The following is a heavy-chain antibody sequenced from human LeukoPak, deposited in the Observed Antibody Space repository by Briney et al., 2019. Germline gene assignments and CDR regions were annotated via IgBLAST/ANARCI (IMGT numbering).Heavy chain of an antibody. CDR3: ARLPLGKEEVWFGELNYYYYYMDV. V-gene: IGHV5-51*01. J-gene: IGHJ6*03. CDR1: GYSFTSYL. CDR2: IYPGDSDT. D-gene: IGHD3-10*01. Sequence: GESLKISGKGSGYSFTSYLIGWLRQMPGKGLEWMEIIYPGDSDTRYSPSFQGQVTISADKSISTAYLQWSSLKASDTAMYYCARLPLGKEEVWFGELNYYYYYMDVWGKGTTVTISS.